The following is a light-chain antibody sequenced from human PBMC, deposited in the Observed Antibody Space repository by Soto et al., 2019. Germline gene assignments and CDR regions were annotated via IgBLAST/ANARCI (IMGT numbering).Light chain of an antibody. CDR2: EVS. V-gene: IGLV2-14*01. Sequence: QSALTQPASVSGSPGQSITISCTGTSTDVGGYNYVSWNQQHPGKAPKLMIYEVSNRPSGVSNRFSGSKSGNTASLTISGLQAEDEADYYCSSYTDSSTLVIFGGGTKLTVL. J-gene: IGLJ2*01. CDR3: SSYTDSSTLVI. CDR1: STDVGGYNY.